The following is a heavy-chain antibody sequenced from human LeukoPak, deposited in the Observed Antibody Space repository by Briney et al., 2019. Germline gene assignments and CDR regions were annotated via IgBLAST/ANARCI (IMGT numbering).Heavy chain of an antibody. CDR2: IYTSGST. V-gene: IGHV4-61*02. J-gene: IGHJ4*02. CDR3: AKNDYGDYADY. Sequence: SQTLSLTCTVSGGSISSGSYYLSWIRQPAGKGLEWIGRIYTSGSTNYNPSLKSRVTISVDTSKNQFSLKLSSVTAADTAVYYCAKNDYGDYADYWGQGTLVTVSS. D-gene: IGHD4-17*01. CDR1: GGSISSGSYY.